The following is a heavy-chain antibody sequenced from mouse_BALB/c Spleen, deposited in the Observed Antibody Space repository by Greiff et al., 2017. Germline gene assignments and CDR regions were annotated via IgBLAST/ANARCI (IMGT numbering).Heavy chain of an antibody. Sequence: EVHLVESGGGLVQPGGSRKLSCAASGFTFSSFGMHWVRQAPGKGLEWVAYISSGSSTIYYADRVKGRCTISRDNPKNTLFLQMTSLMSEDTAMYYCARSGKGDYSAMDYWGQGTSVTVSS. CDR3: ARSGKGDYSAMDY. V-gene: IGHV5-17*02. CDR1: GFTFSSFG. J-gene: IGHJ4*01. D-gene: IGHD2-1*01. CDR2: ISSGSSTI.